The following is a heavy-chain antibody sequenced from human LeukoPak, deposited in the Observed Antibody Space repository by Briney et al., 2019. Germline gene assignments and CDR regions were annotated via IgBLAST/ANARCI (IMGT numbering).Heavy chain of an antibody. CDR3: ARHGGRGYDVYYYGMDV. CDR1: GASISSYY. Sequence: PSETLSLTCTVSGASISSYYWTWIRQPAGKGLEWIGRIYTSGTTNYNPSLKSRLTMSVDTSKNQFSLKLSSVTAADTAVYCCARHGGRGYDVYYYGMDVWGQGTTVTVSS. J-gene: IGHJ6*02. D-gene: IGHD5-12*01. CDR2: IYTSGTT. V-gene: IGHV4-4*07.